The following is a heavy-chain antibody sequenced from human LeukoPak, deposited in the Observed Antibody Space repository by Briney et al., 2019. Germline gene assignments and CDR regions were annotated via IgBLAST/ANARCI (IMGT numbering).Heavy chain of an antibody. Sequence: GASVKVSCKASGYTFTSYGISWVRQAPGQGLEWMGWISAYNGNTNYAQKLQGRVTMTTDTSTSTAYMELRSLRSDDTAVYYCARDRERFLEWLLDWFDPWGQGTLVTVSS. D-gene: IGHD3-3*01. CDR3: ARDRERFLEWLLDWFDP. CDR1: GYTFTSYG. V-gene: IGHV1-18*01. CDR2: ISAYNGNT. J-gene: IGHJ5*02.